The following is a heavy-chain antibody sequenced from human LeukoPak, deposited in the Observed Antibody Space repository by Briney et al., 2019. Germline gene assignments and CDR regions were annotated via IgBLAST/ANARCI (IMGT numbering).Heavy chain of an antibody. V-gene: IGHV4-34*01. CDR1: SGSFSGYY. J-gene: IGHJ4*02. Sequence: SGTLSLTCAVYSGSFSGYYWSWIRQPPGKGLEWIGEINHSGSTNYKPSLKSRVTISVDTSKNQFSLKLSSVTAADTAVYYCASRKYYDFWARDYFDYWGQGTLVTVSS. CDR3: ASRKYYDFWARDYFDY. D-gene: IGHD3-3*01. CDR2: INHSGST.